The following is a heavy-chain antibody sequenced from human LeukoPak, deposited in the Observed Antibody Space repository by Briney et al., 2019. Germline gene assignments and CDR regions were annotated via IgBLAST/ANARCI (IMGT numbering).Heavy chain of an antibody. CDR3: ARSGRGGAFDI. V-gene: IGHV3-23*01. Sequence: GGSLRLSCAASGFTFRSYAMNWVRQAPGKGLEWVSAISGSGSSTYYADSVKGRFTISRDNAKNTLYLQMNSLRAEDTAVYYCARSGRGGAFDIWGHGTMVTVSS. CDR1: GFTFRSYA. J-gene: IGHJ3*02. CDR2: ISGSGSST. D-gene: IGHD1-26*01.